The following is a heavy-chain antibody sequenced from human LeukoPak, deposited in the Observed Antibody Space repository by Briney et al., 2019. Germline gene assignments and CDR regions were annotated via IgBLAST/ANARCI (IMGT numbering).Heavy chain of an antibody. CDR3: ASDSQFMGPLY. Sequence: AGTLSLSCAGSGFTFNTYGRHWVRHAPGKGLVWVSRIMSDGSSKYEDSLKGRFTISRDTAKNTLYLQMNSLRAEDTAVYYCASDSQFMGPLYWREGTQVAVSP. CDR2: IMSDGSSK. CDR1: GFTFNTYG. D-gene: IGHD1-26*01. J-gene: IGHJ4*02. V-gene: IGHV3-74*01.